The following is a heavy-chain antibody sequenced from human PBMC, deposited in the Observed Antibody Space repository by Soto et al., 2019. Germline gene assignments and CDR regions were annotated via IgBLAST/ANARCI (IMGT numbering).Heavy chain of an antibody. CDR2: IDHDGRST. D-gene: IGHD2-2*01. Sequence: PGGSLRLSCAASGFSFSTYRMHWVRQSPGKGLVWVSRIDHDGRSTSYADSVKGRFTISRDTAKNTLYLQMNSLTVEDTGVYYCVIKAGASYMPDEYFQHWGQGPLVTSPQ. V-gene: IGHV3-74*01. J-gene: IGHJ1*01. CDR1: GFSFSTYR. CDR3: VIKAGASYMPDEYFQH.